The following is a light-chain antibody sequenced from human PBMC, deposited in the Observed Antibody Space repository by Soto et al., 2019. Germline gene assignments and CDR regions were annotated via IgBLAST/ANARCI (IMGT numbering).Light chain of an antibody. CDR1: QSLLHSNGYKY. CDR3: MQALQTPYT. Sequence: DIVMTQSPLSLPVSPGEPASISCRPSQSLLHSNGYKYLDWYLQKPGQSPQLLIYLGSNRASGVPDRFSGSGSGTDFTLKISRVEAEDVGVYYCMQALQTPYTFGQGTKVDIK. V-gene: IGKV2-28*01. J-gene: IGKJ2*01. CDR2: LGS.